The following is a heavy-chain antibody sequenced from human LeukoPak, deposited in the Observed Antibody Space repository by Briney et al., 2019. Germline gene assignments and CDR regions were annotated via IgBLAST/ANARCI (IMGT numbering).Heavy chain of an antibody. Sequence: SETLSLTCTVSGGSISNYYWSWIRQPPGKGLEWIGYIYYSGSTNYNPSLKSRVTISVDTSKNQFSLKLSSVTAADTAVYYCARDRAKGYSYGTGNNWFDPWGQGTLVTVSS. CDR1: GGSISNYY. CDR3: ARDRAKGYSYGTGNNWFDP. CDR2: IYYSGST. D-gene: IGHD5-18*01. V-gene: IGHV4-59*01. J-gene: IGHJ5*02.